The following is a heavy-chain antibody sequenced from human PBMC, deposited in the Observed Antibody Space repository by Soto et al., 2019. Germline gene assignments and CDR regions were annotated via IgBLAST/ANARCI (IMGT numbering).Heavy chain of an antibody. J-gene: IGHJ4*02. Sequence: SLRLSCVVSGFTFNNYGINWVRQAPGKGLEWVSTVSKSDYTYYSDSVKGRFTISRDNAKNSVSLQMNTLRAEDTAVYYCAREDRIIIPDVSDIWGQGTLVTISS. CDR2: VSKSDYT. D-gene: IGHD1-20*01. V-gene: IGHV3-21*01. CDR3: AREDRIIIPDVSDI. CDR1: GFTFNNYG.